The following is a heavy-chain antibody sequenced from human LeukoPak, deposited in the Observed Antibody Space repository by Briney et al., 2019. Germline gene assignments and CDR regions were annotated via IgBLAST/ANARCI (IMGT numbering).Heavy chain of an antibody. Sequence: GGSLRLSCAASGFTFSSYSTNWVRQAPGKGLEWVSSISSSSSYIYYADSVKGRFTISRDSAKNSLYLQMNSLRAEDTAVYYCAREDLGSSWSHWGQGTLVTVSS. CDR1: GFTFSSYS. CDR3: AREDLGSSWSH. V-gene: IGHV3-21*01. CDR2: ISSSSSYI. J-gene: IGHJ4*02. D-gene: IGHD6-13*01.